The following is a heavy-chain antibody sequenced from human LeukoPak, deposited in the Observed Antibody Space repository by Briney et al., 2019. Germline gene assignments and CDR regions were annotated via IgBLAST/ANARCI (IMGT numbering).Heavy chain of an antibody. V-gene: IGHV3-7*01. D-gene: IGHD6-13*01. CDR1: GFTFSSFW. Sequence: GGSLRLSCAASGFTFSSFWMSWVRQAPGKGLEWVANIKQDGSEKYYVDSVKGRFTISRDNAKNSLYLQLNSLRAEDTAVYYCAREGITAAADYWGQGTPVTVSS. CDR3: AREGITAAADY. J-gene: IGHJ4*02. CDR2: IKQDGSEK.